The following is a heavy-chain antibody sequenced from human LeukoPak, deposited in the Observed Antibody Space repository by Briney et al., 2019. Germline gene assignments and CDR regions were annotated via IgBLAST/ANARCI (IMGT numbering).Heavy chain of an antibody. D-gene: IGHD4-17*01. V-gene: IGHV4-59*01. CDR2: IYNSGGT. J-gene: IGHJ4*02. Sequence: SETLSLTCTVSGGCISSYYWSWIRQPPGKGLEWIGYIYNSGGTNYNPSLKSRVTISVDTSKNQFSLKLSSVTAADTAVYYCTRGTVTINYFDYWGQGTLVTVSS. CDR3: TRGTVTINYFDY. CDR1: GGCISSYY.